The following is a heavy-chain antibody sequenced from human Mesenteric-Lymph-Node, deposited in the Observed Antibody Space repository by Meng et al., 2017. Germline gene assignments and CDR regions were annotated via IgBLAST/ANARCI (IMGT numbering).Heavy chain of an antibody. V-gene: IGHV3-53*04. CDR1: GFTVSSNY. J-gene: IGHJ4*02. CDR3: ARSIVGAMVWDY. CDR2: ISGSGGST. Sequence: GGSLRLSCAVSGFTVSSNYMSWVRQAPGKGLEWVSAISGSGGSTYYADSVKGRFTISRHNSKNTLYLQMNSLRAEDTAVYYCARSIVGAMVWDYWGQGTLVTVSS. D-gene: IGHD1-26*01.